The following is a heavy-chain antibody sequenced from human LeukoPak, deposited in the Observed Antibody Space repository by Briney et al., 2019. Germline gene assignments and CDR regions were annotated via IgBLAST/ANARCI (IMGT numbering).Heavy chain of an antibody. CDR2: ISGGGGST. V-gene: IGHV3-23*01. CDR3: ARAWYSWGYYFDY. Sequence: PGGSLRLSCTASGFTFSSYAMTWVRQGPGKGLEWVSTISGGGGSTYYADSVKGRFTISRDNAKNSLYLQMHSLRDEDTAVYYCARAWYSWGYYFDYWGQGTLVTVSS. J-gene: IGHJ4*02. D-gene: IGHD1-26*01. CDR1: GFTFSSYA.